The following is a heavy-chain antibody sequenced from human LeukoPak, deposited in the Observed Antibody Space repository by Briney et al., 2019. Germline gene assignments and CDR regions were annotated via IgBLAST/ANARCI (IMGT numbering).Heavy chain of an antibody. CDR2: INPNSGGT. CDR3: ARTGTMIPGYAFDI. CDR1: GYTFTGYY. J-gene: IGHJ3*02. D-gene: IGHD3-22*01. Sequence: GASVKVSCKASGYTFTGYYMHWVRQAPGQGLEWMGWINPNSGGTNYAQKFQGRVTMTRDTSISTAYMELSSLRSEDTAVYYCARTGTMIPGYAFDIWGQGTMVTVSS. V-gene: IGHV1-2*02.